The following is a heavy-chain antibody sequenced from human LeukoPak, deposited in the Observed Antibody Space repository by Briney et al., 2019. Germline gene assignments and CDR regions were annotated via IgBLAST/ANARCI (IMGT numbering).Heavy chain of an antibody. CDR3: ARVRIAAPNWFDP. J-gene: IGHJ5*02. V-gene: IGHV1-8*01. CDR2: MNPNSGNT. D-gene: IGHD6-13*01. Sequence: ASVKVSCKASGYTFTSYDINWVRQATGQGLEWMGWMNPNSGNTGYAQKFQGRVTMTRNTSISTAYMELSSLRSEDSAVYYCARVRIAAPNWFDPWGQGTLVTVSS. CDR1: GYTFTSYD.